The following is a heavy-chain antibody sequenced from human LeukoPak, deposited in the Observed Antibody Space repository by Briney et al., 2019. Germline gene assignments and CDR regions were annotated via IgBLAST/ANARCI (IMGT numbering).Heavy chain of an antibody. D-gene: IGHD3-10*01. CDR1: GGSISSYY. J-gene: IGHJ6*03. V-gene: IGHV4-59*01. CDR3: ARGRSSMVRGYYYYFRDV. CDR2: IYYSGST. Sequence: SETLSLTCTVSGGSISSYYWSWIRQPPGKGLEYMGYIYYSGSTNYNPSLKSLVTRSVDASKNQFSLKLSSVTAADTAVYYCARGRSSMVRGYYYYFRDVWGKGTTVTISS.